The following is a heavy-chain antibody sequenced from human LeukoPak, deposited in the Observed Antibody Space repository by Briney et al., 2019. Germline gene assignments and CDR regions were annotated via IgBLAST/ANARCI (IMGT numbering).Heavy chain of an antibody. D-gene: IGHD3-9*01. Sequence: GGSLRLSCAASGFTFSSYAMHWVRQAPGKGLEWVAVISYDGSNKYYADSVKGRFTISRDNSKNTLYLQMNSLRAEDTAVYYCAKLGIPNYDIRFNWFDPWGQGTLVTVSS. CDR1: GFTFSSYA. J-gene: IGHJ5*02. CDR3: AKLGIPNYDIRFNWFDP. CDR2: ISYDGSNK. V-gene: IGHV3-30-3*02.